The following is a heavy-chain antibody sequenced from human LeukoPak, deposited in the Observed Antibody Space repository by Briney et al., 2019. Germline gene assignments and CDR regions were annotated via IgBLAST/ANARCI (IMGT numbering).Heavy chain of an antibody. Sequence: ASVKVSCKASGYTFTSYAMNWVRQAPGQGLEWMGWINTNTGNPTYAQGFTGRFVFSWDTSVSTAYLQISSLKAEDTAVYYCARDADHIEQQLADFDYWGQGTLVTVSS. J-gene: IGHJ4*02. D-gene: IGHD6-13*01. CDR1: GYTFTSYA. CDR2: INTNTGNP. CDR3: ARDADHIEQQLADFDY. V-gene: IGHV7-4-1*02.